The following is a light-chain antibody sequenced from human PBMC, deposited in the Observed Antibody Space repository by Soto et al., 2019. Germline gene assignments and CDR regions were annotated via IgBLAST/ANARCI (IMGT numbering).Light chain of an antibody. CDR2: ECL. Sequence: QSALTKPASVSGSPGQSITISCSGTSSNIGGYNIVSWYQQHPGKAPQVIIYECLKRPSGVSDRFSGSTSGVTASLTISCPQYEYEAEYYCCSSLGETTYVFRRGTVVTVL. CDR1: SSNIGGYNI. J-gene: IGLJ1*01. CDR3: CSSLGETTYV. V-gene: IGLV2-23*01.